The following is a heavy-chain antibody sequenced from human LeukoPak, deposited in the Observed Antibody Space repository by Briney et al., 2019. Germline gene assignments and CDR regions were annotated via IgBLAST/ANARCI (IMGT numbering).Heavy chain of an antibody. CDR3: ARESPSMGDAFDI. V-gene: IGHV3-23*01. Sequence: GGSLRLSCAASGFTFSSYGMSWVRQAPGKGLEWVSAISGSGGSTYYADSVKGRFTISRDNAKNSLYLQMNSLRAEDTAVYYCARESPSMGDAFDIWGQGTMVTVSS. CDR2: ISGSGGST. D-gene: IGHD2/OR15-2a*01. CDR1: GFTFSSYG. J-gene: IGHJ3*02.